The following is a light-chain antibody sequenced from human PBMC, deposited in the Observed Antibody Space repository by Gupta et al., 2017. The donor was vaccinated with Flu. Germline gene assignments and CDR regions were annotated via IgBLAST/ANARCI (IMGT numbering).Light chain of an antibody. Sequence: PPSVSGAPGQRVTISCTGSSSNIGAGYDVHWYQQLPGTAPKLLIYGNSNRPSGVPDRFSGSKSGTSASLAITGLQAEDEADYYCQSYDSGLSVVFGGGTKLTVL. CDR2: GNS. CDR1: SSNIGAGYD. J-gene: IGLJ2*01. V-gene: IGLV1-40*01. CDR3: QSYDSGLSVV.